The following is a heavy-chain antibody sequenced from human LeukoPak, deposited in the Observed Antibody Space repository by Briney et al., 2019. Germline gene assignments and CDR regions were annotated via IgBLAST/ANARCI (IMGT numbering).Heavy chain of an antibody. J-gene: IGHJ3*02. CDR3: ARADYYDSSGYHDAFDI. V-gene: IGHV4-30-4*01. D-gene: IGHD3-22*01. Sequence: SSETLSLTCTVSGGSIRSGDYYWSWIRQPPGKGLEWIGYIYYSGSTYYNPSLKSRVTISVDTSKNQFSLKLSSVTAADTAVYYCARADYYDSSGYHDAFDIWGQGTMVTVSS. CDR2: IYYSGST. CDR1: GGSIRSGDYY.